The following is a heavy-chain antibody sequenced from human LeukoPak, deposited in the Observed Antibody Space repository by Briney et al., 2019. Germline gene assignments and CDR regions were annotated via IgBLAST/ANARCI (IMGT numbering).Heavy chain of an antibody. Sequence: GGSLRLSCAASGFTFSDYYMSWIRQAPGRGLEWVSYISSSSSYTNSADSVKGRFTISRDNAKNSLYLQMNSLRAEDTAVYYCARDEGYCSGGSCYSNYWGQGTLVTVSS. CDR1: GFTFSDYY. CDR2: ISSSSSYT. V-gene: IGHV3-11*06. D-gene: IGHD2-15*01. CDR3: ARDEGYCSGGSCYSNY. J-gene: IGHJ4*02.